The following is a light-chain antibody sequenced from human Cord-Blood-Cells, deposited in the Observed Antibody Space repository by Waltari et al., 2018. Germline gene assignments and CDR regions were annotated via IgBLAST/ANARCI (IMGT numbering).Light chain of an antibody. CDR3: AAWDDSLNGPV. Sequence: QSVLPQPPPASGTPGQRVTLSCSGSSPNSRSITVHWYQQPPGTAPKLLIYSNNQRPSGVPDRFSGAKSGTSASLAISGLQSEDEADYYCAAWDDSLNGPVFGGGTKLTVL. V-gene: IGLV1-44*01. J-gene: IGLJ3*02. CDR2: SNN. CDR1: SPNSRSIT.